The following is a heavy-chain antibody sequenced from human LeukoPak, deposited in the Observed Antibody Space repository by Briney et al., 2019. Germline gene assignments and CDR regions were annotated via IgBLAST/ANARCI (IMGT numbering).Heavy chain of an antibody. V-gene: IGHV3-30*03. CDR2: ISYDGNNE. CDR1: GFTFSSYG. J-gene: IGHJ4*02. Sequence: GGSLRLSCAASGFTFSSYGIHWVRQAPGKGLEWVAAISYDGNNEYYSDSVKGRFTISRDNAKNSLFLQMSRLRAEDTAVYYCAREKLSFFDSSGYFDHWGQGTLVTVSS. D-gene: IGHD3-22*01. CDR3: AREKLSFFDSSGYFDH.